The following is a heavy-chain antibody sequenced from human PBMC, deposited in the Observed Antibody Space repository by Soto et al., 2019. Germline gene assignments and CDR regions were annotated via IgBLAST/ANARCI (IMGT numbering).Heavy chain of an antibody. V-gene: IGHV3-30-3*01. CDR2: ISYDGTNE. Sequence: QVQLVESGGGVVQPGRSLRLSCAASGFTLSSYAMHWVRQAPGKELEWVAVISYDGTNEYYVDSVKGRFTISRDKSKNTLYLQMNSLRAEDTAMYYYARGDGNIDYWGEGTLVTVSS. J-gene: IGHJ4*02. CDR1: GFTLSSYA. CDR3: ARGDGNIDY. D-gene: IGHD3-16*01.